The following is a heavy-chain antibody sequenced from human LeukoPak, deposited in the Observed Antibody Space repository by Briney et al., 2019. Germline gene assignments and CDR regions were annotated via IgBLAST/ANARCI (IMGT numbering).Heavy chain of an antibody. D-gene: IGHD3-16*02. V-gene: IGHV3-74*01. CDR2: INSDGSST. CDR3: ARGDYVWGSYRPFDY. J-gene: IGHJ4*02. Sequence: GGXXRLSCAASGFTFSSYWMHWVRQAPGKGLVWVSRINSDGSSTIYADSVKGRLTISRENAKKTLYMQMNSLRAEDTAVYYCARGDYVWGSYRPFDYWGQGTLVTVSS. CDR1: GFTFSSYW.